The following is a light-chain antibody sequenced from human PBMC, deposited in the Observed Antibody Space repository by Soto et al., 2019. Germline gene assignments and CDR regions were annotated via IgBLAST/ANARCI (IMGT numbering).Light chain of an antibody. CDR2: DVS. V-gene: IGLV2-11*01. CDR1: SSDVGGYNY. CDR3: CSYAGSYTFV. J-gene: IGLJ2*01. Sequence: QSVLTQPRSVSGSPGQSVTISCTGTSSDVGGYNYVSWYQHQPGKAPKLMIYDVSKRPSGVPDRFSGSKSGNTASLTISGLQDEDEADYYCCSYAGSYTFVFGGGTKVTVL.